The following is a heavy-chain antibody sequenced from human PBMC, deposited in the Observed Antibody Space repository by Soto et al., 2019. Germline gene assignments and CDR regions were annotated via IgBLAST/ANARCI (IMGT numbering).Heavy chain of an antibody. Sequence: QVQLVESGGGVVQPGRSLRRSCAASGFTFSSYAMHWVREAPGKRLEWAAVISYDGSNKYYADSVKGRFTISRDNSKNTMYLQMNSLIAEDTAVYYCARSPLWGTAMVLWYFDLWGRGTLVTVSS. CDR2: ISYDGSNK. CDR1: GFTFSSYA. J-gene: IGHJ2*01. V-gene: IGHV3-30-3*01. CDR3: ARSPLWGTAMVLWYFDL. D-gene: IGHD5-18*01.